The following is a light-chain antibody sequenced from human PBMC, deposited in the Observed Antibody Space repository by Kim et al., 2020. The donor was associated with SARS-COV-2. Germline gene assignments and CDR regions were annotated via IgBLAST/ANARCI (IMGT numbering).Light chain of an antibody. J-gene: IGLJ3*02. CDR2: YDS. Sequence: VAPGKTARSTCGGNNMGSKSVHWYQQKPGQAPGLVIYYDSDRPSGIPERFSGSNSGNTATLTISRVEAGDEADYYCQVWDSSSDWVFGGGTQLTVL. CDR3: QVWDSSSDWV. V-gene: IGLV3-21*04. CDR1: NMGSKS.